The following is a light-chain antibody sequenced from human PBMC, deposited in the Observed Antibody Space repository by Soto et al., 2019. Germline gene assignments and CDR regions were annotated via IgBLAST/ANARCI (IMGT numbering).Light chain of an antibody. J-gene: IGKJ1*01. CDR3: HQYNNWPWT. CDR1: QSINSF. CDR2: GAS. V-gene: IGKV3-20*01. Sequence: EIVLTQSPGTLSLSPGEGATLSCRASQSINSFLAWYQQRRGQAPRLLIHGASNRATGIPDRFSGSGSGPDFTLTISRLEPEDFAVYYCHQYNNWPWTFGQGTKVDIK.